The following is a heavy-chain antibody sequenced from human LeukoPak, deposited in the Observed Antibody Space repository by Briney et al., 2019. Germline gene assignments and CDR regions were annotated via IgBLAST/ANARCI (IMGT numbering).Heavy chain of an antibody. CDR3: ARRIQLWSLNWFGP. J-gene: IGHJ5*02. Sequence: PGGSLRLSCAASGFTFSRYDMHWVRQAPGRGLEWVAVISYDGSNKYYGDSVKGRFTISRDNSKNTLYLQMNSLRAEDTAVYYCARRIQLWSLNWFGPWGQGTLVTVSS. V-gene: IGHV3-30-3*01. CDR1: GFTFSRYD. CDR2: ISYDGSNK. D-gene: IGHD5-18*01.